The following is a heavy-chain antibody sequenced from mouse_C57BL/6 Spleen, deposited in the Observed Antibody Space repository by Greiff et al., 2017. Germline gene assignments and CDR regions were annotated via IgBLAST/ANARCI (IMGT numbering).Heavy chain of an antibody. CDR3: TNYYGSSYRYFDV. D-gene: IGHD1-1*01. CDR2: IDPENGDT. J-gene: IGHJ1*03. V-gene: IGHV14-4*01. Sequence: VQLKQSGAELVRPGASVKLSCTASGFNIKDDYMHWVKQRPEQGLEWIGWIDPENGDTEYASKFQGKATITADTSSNTAYLQLSSLTSEDTAVYYCTNYYGSSYRYFDVWGTGTTVTVSS. CDR1: GFNIKDDY.